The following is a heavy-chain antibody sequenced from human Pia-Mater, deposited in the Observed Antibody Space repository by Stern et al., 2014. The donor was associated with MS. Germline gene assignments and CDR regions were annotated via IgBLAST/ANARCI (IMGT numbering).Heavy chain of an antibody. CDR2: SYPSGST. CDR1: GGSISTVGYY. V-gene: IGHV4-31*03. Sequence: QVQLQESGPGLVKPSQTLSLTCSVSGGSISTVGYYWTRIRQHPGKGLEWIGYSYPSGSTYYNPSLKRRASISVDTSKNQFSLNVTSVTAADTALYYCARSDRLWGSFDYWGQGTLVTVSS. J-gene: IGHJ4*02. CDR3: ARSDRLWGSFDY. D-gene: IGHD3-16*01.